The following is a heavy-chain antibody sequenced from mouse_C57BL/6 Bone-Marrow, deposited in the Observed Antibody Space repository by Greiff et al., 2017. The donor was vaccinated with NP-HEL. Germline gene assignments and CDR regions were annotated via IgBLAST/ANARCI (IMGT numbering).Heavy chain of an antibody. J-gene: IGHJ3*01. V-gene: IGHV5-6*01. D-gene: IGHD1-1*01. CDR1: GFTFSSYG. CDR2: ISSGGSYT. CDR3: ASCSSWFAY. Sequence: DVQLVESGGDLVKPGGSLKLSCAASGFTFSSYGMSWVRQTPDKRLEWVATISSGGSYTYYLDSVKGRFTISRDNAKNTLYLQMSSLKSEDTAMYYCASCSSWFAYWGQGTLVTVSA.